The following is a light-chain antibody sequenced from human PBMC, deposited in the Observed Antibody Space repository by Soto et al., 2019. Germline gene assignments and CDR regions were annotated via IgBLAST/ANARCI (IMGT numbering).Light chain of an antibody. CDR2: EVD. CDR1: ISDVRGYKY. Sequence: SLLSPPASASGSPGQSFTISCAGTISDVRGYKYVSWYQQHPGKAPKLIIYEVDKRPSGVPDRFSGSKSGNTASLTVSGLQAEDQADYYRSSYAGSNIPLYVFGTGTKVTVL. V-gene: IGLV2-8*01. CDR3: SSYAGSNIPLYV. J-gene: IGLJ1*01.